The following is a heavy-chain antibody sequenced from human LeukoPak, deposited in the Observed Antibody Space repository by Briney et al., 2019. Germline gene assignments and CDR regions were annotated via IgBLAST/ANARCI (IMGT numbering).Heavy chain of an antibody. Sequence: GGSLRLSCAVSGLTFGRNWMHWVRQAPGKGLVWVSRINTDGSGTTYAHSVKGRFTISRHNAKDTLYLQMNSLRAEDTAVYFCVRPGVGTTPDYWGQGTLVTVSS. V-gene: IGHV3-74*01. CDR2: INTDGSGT. J-gene: IGHJ4*02. D-gene: IGHD1-26*01. CDR1: GLTFGRNW. CDR3: VRPGVGTTPDY.